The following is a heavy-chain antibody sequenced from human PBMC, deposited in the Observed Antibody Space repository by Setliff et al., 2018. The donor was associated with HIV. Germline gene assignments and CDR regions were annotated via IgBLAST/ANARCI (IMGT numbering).Heavy chain of an antibody. CDR1: GASITSSY. CDR2: IYYSGDS. CDR3: ARFARDPTD. J-gene: IGHJ4*02. Sequence: LSLTCTVSGASITSSYRTWIRQSPGRGLEYLGYIYYSGDSNYSPSLKSRLSMSLDASTSQFSLRLNSLTAADTAMYYCARFARDPTDWGRGILVTVSS. V-gene: IGHV4-59*08.